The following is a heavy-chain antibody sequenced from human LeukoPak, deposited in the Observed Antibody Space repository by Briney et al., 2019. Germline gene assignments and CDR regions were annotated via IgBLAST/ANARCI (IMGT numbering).Heavy chain of an antibody. D-gene: IGHD3-22*01. CDR3: ARDPRGDSSGFYFDY. J-gene: IGHJ4*02. Sequence: PGGSLILSCAASGFTFSSYSMNWVRQAPGKVLDWVSSISSSSSYIYYADSVKGRFTISRDNAKNSLYLQMNSLRAEDTAVYYCARDPRGDSSGFYFDYWGQGTLVTVSS. CDR1: GFTFSSYS. CDR2: ISSSSSYI. V-gene: IGHV3-21*01.